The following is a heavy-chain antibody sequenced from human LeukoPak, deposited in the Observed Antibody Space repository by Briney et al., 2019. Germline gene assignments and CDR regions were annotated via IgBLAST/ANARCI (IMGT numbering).Heavy chain of an antibody. Sequence: PSETLSLTCTVSGGSISSYYWSWIRQPPGKGLEWIGYIYYSGSTNYNPSLKSRVTISVDTSKKQFSLKLSSVTAADTAVYYCARVGTYYRSLDSWGQGTLVTVSS. D-gene: IGHD3-10*01. CDR1: GGSISSYY. CDR2: IYYSGST. V-gene: IGHV4-59*01. J-gene: IGHJ4*02. CDR3: ARVGTYYRSLDS.